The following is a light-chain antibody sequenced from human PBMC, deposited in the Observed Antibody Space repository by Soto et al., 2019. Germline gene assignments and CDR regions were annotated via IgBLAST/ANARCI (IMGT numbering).Light chain of an antibody. CDR3: QQYHSDPIT. CDR2: WAS. V-gene: IGKV4-1*01. CDR1: QSVLHSSNNKNY. Sequence: IVMTQSPDSLAVSLGERATINCKSSQSVLHSSNNKNYLAWFQQKTGQPPKLLISWASTRESGVPDRFSGSGSRTDFTLTISRLQAEDVEVYYCQQYHSDPITFGQGTRLEIK. J-gene: IGKJ5*01.